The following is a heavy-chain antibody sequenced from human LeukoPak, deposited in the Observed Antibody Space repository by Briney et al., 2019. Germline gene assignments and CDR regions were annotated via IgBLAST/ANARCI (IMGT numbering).Heavy chain of an antibody. V-gene: IGHV4-61*02. J-gene: IGHJ4*02. Sequence: SQTLSLTCTVSGGSISSGSYYWSWIRQPAGKGLEWIGRIYTSGSTNYNPSLKSRVTISVDTSKNQFSLKLSSVTAADTAVYYCARLVVTMVRGVNFDYWGQGTLVTVSS. CDR2: IYTSGST. CDR1: GGSISSGSYY. CDR3: ARLVVTMVRGVNFDY. D-gene: IGHD3-10*01.